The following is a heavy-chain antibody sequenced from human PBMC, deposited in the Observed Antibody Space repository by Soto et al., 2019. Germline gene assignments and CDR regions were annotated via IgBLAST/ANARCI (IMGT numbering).Heavy chain of an antibody. CDR3: ARVVMVGSISHHWFGA. V-gene: IGHV1-69*01. D-gene: IGHD1-26*01. J-gene: IGHJ5*02. CDR1: GGTFSSYA. Sequence: QVQLVQSGAEVKKPGSSVKVSCKASGGTFSSYATTWVRQAPGPGLEWTGGIIPILGTANYAQKFQRRVTISADESAGTGQVELGRLRAEDTAVEWSARVVMVGSISHHWFGAWRQGTVVSVSS. CDR2: IIPILGTA.